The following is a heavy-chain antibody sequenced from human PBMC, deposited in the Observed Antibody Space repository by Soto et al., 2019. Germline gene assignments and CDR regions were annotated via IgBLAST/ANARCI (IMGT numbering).Heavy chain of an antibody. CDR2: IYYSGST. J-gene: IGHJ5*02. D-gene: IGHD3-10*01. CDR3: ARLYYYGSGSYYHNWFDP. Sequence: KSSETLSLTCTVSGGSISSGGYYWSWIRQHPGKGLEWIGYIYYSGSTYYNPSLKSRVTISVDTSKNQFSLKLSSVTAADTAVYYCARLYYYGSGSYYHNWFDPWGQGTLVTVSS. V-gene: IGHV4-31*03. CDR1: GGSISSGGYY.